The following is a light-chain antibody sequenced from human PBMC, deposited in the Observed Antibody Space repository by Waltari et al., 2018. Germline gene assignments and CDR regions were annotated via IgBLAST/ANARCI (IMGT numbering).Light chain of an antibody. V-gene: IGLV3-1*01. CDR3: QTWNRNTVV. CDR2: QDVEHF. J-gene: IGLJ2*01. CDR1: KLGEKF. Sequence: SYELIQPPSMSVSPGQTATITSTGAKLGEKFTNWYQQKAGRSPLLVIFQDVEHFRRPSGIPARFSGAKSGDTATLTISGTQTMDEADYYCQTWNRNTVVFGGGTKLTV.